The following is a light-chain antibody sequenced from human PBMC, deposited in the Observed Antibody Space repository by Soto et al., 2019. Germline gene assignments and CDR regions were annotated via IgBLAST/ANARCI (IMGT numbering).Light chain of an antibody. J-gene: IGKJ1*01. Sequence: EIVMTQSPATLSVTPGERDTISCRASQSISSTLAWHQQRPGQAPRLLIYGVSTRATGIPARFSGSGSGTEFTLTISSLQSEDFAVYYCQKYNDWPPSWTFGQGTKVDIK. CDR2: GVS. V-gene: IGKV3-15*01. CDR3: QKYNDWPPSWT. CDR1: QSISST.